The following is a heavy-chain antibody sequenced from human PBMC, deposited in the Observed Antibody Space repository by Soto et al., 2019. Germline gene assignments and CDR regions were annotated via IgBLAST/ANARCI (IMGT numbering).Heavy chain of an antibody. CDR2: INAGNGNT. V-gene: IGHV1-3*01. CDR1: GYTFTSYA. D-gene: IGHD3-22*01. CDR3: VHSSGYYSFDY. Sequence: GASVKVSCKGSGYTFTSYAMHWVRQAPGQRLEWMGWINAGNGNTKYSQKFQGRVTITRDTSASTAYMELSSLRSEDTAVYYCVHSSGYYSFDYWGQGTLVTVSS. J-gene: IGHJ4*02.